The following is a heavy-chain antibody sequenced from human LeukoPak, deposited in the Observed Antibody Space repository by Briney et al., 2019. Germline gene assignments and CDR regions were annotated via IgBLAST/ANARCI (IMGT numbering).Heavy chain of an antibody. J-gene: IGHJ4*02. V-gene: IGHV3-23*01. CDR1: GFTFSNYA. CDR2: ISGSGGST. Sequence: GGSLRLSCAASGFTFSNYAMSWVRQAPGKGLEWVSAISGSGGSTYYADSVKGRFTISRDNSKNTLYLQMNSLRAEDTAVYYCARDLYDILTGYYSDYWGQGTLVTVSS. CDR3: ARDLYDILTGYYSDY. D-gene: IGHD3-9*01.